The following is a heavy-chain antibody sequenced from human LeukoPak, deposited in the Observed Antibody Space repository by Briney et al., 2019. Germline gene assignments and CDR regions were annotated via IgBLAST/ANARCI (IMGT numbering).Heavy chain of an antibody. V-gene: IGHV3-30*18. J-gene: IGHJ4*02. D-gene: IGHD6-19*01. Sequence: GGSLRLSCAASGFTFSNYAMHWVRQAPGKGVEWVAVISDDGSNKYYGDSVKGRFTISRDNSKNTVYLQMNSLRAEDTAVYYCAKDRYSSGWYSDFDYWGQGTLVTVSS. CDR1: GFTFSNYA. CDR2: ISDDGSNK. CDR3: AKDRYSSGWYSDFDY.